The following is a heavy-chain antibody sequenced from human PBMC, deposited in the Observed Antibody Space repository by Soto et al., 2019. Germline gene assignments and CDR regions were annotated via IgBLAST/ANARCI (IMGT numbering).Heavy chain of an antibody. CDR3: ARVSTRGSSWYMNAFDI. CDR2: INHSGST. D-gene: IGHD6-13*01. Sequence: PSETLSLTCSVSAASFSKYYWTWIRQPPGKGLEWIGEINHSGSTNYNPSLKSRVTISVDTSKNQFSLKLSSVTAADTAVYYCARVSTRGSSWYMNAFDIWGQGTMVTVSS. J-gene: IGHJ3*02. V-gene: IGHV4-34*01. CDR1: AASFSKYY.